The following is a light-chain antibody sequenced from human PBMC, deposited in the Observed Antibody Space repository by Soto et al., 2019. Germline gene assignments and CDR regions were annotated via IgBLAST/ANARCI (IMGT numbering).Light chain of an antibody. Sequence: QSVLTQPASVSGSPGQSITISCTGTSSDVGGYIYVSWYQQHPGKAPKLMIYEVSNRPSGVSNRFSGSKSGNTDSLTISGLQAEDEADYYCSSYSRSSFYVFGTGTKVTVL. CDR2: EVS. V-gene: IGLV2-14*01. CDR1: SSDVGGYIY. J-gene: IGLJ1*01. CDR3: SSYSRSSFYV.